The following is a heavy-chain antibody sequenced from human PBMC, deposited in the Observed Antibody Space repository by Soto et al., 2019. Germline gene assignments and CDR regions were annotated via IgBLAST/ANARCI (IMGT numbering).Heavy chain of an antibody. D-gene: IGHD2-21*02. J-gene: IGHJ6*02. V-gene: IGHV2-5*02. CDR3: VQSRCGGDCLEIYSSHAYNGLDV. CDR1: GLSLRTTGVG. Sequence: QVMLKESGPTLVKPTQTLTLTCTVSGLSLRTTGVGVGWVRQPPGKALEWLALLYWDDDKRYSPSLRSRLTIAKDISEKQVVLTMTNIDTVDTATYYCVQSRCGGDCLEIYSSHAYNGLDVWGQGTTVTVSS. CDR2: LYWDDDK.